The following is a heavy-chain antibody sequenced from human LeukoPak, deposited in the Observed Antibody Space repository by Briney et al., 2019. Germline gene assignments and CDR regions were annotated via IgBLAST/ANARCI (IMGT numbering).Heavy chain of an antibody. V-gene: IGHV3-23*01. CDR1: GGSISSYY. CDR3: AKDEAVAGTRYYGMDV. D-gene: IGHD6-19*01. Sequence: ETLSLTCTVSGGSISSYYWSWVRQAPGKGLEWVSAISGSGGSTYYADSVKGRFTISRDNSKNTLYLQINSLRAEDTAVYYCAKDEAVAGTRYYGMDVWGQGTTVTVSS. CDR2: ISGSGGST. J-gene: IGHJ6*02.